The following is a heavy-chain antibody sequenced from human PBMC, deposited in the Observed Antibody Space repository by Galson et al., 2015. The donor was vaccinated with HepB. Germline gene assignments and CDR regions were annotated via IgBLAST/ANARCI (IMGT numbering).Heavy chain of an antibody. J-gene: IGHJ6*02. V-gene: IGHV3-30*18. CDR1: GFTFSSYG. CDR3: AKDRGYSYGPLRYYYGMDV. CDR2: ISYDGSNK. Sequence: SLRLSCAASGFTFSSYGMHWVRQAPGKGLEWVAVISYDGSNKYYADSVKGRFTISRDNSKNTLYLQMNSLRAEDTAVYYCAKDRGYSYGPLRYYYGMDVWGQGTTVTVSS. D-gene: IGHD5-18*01.